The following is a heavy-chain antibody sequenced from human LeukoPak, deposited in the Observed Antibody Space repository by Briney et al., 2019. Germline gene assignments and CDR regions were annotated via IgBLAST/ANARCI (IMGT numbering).Heavy chain of an antibody. Sequence: SQTLSLTCTVSGGSISSGSYYWSWIRQPAGKGLEWIGRIYTSGSTNYNPSLKSRVTISVDTSKNQFSLKLSSVTAADTAVYYCARGSSGSPYYYYCMDVWGQGTTVTVSS. J-gene: IGHJ6*02. CDR2: IYTSGST. V-gene: IGHV4-61*02. CDR1: GGSISSGSYY. CDR3: ARGSSGSPYYYYCMDV. D-gene: IGHD3-22*01.